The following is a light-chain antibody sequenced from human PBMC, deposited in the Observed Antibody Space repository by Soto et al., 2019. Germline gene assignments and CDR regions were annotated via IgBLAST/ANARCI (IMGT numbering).Light chain of an antibody. Sequence: IQMTQSPSTLSASVGYRVTITCRASQTTDSWLAWYQQKPGEAPKLLIYDASSLESGVPSRFSGSGSGTEFTLTISSLQRDDFATYYCQQYKTYWTFGQGTKVDI. CDR3: QQYKTYWT. CDR1: QTTDSW. J-gene: IGKJ1*01. CDR2: DAS. V-gene: IGKV1-5*01.